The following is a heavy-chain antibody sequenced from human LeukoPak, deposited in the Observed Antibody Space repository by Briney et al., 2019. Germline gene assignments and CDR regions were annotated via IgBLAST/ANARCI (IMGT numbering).Heavy chain of an antibody. V-gene: IGHV1-2*02. CDR2: INPNSGGT. CDR3: ARDSKRGRYQYYYYGMDV. D-gene: IGHD3-16*02. CDR1: GYTFPGYY. Sequence: ASVKVSCKASGYTFPGYYMHWVRQAPGQGLEWMGWINPNSGGTNYARRLQGRVTMPRDTSISTAYMELSRLTSDDTAVYYCARDSKRGRYQYYYYGMDVWGQGATVTVSS. J-gene: IGHJ6*02.